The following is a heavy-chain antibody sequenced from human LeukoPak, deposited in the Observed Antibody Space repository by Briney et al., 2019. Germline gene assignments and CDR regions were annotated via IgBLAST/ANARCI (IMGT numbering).Heavy chain of an antibody. J-gene: IGHJ4*02. CDR1: GYRFTDYW. V-gene: IGHV5-51*01. CDR3: ARHRYSGSDTQGFDY. Sequence: GESLKISCQGSGYRFTDYWIAWVRPLPGKGLEWMGIVYPSNSETRYSPSFQGQVTISADKSISTGYLQWSSLKASDTAMYFCARHRYSGSDTQGFDYWGQGTLVTVSS. D-gene: IGHD5-12*01. CDR2: VYPSNSET.